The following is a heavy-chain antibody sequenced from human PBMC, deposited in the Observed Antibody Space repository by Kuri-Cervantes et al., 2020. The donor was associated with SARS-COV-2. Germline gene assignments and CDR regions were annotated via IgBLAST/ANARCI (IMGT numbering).Heavy chain of an antibody. CDR1: GGSFSGYY. Sequence: SETLSLTCAVYGGSFSGYYWSWIRQPPGKGLEWIGEINHSGDTNYTPSLKSRVTISVDTSKNQFSLKLSSVTAADTAVYYCARKYQLLGGDFDYWGQGTLVTVSS. D-gene: IGHD2-2*01. J-gene: IGHJ4*02. V-gene: IGHV4-34*01. CDR3: ARKYQLLGGDFDY. CDR2: INHSGDT.